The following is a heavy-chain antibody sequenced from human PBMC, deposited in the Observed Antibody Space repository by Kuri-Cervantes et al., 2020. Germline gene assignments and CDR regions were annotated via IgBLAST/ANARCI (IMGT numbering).Heavy chain of an antibody. Sequence: GGSLRLSCAASGFTFSTYALSWVRQAPGKGLEWVSGISDSGNNRYYADSVKGRFAISRDNSKNTLYLQMNSLRAEDTAVYYCATGYYDSSAFGIWGQGTMVTVSS. J-gene: IGHJ3*02. CDR2: ISDSGNNR. CDR1: GFTFSTYA. V-gene: IGHV3-23*01. CDR3: ATGYYDSSAFGI. D-gene: IGHD3-22*01.